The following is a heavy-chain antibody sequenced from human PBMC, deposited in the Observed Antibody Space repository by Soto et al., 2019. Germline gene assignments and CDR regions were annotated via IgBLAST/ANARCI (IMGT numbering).Heavy chain of an antibody. CDR2: FDPEDGET. D-gene: IGHD5-12*01. Sequence: ASVKVSCKVSGYTLTELSMHWVRQAPGKGLEWMGGFDPEDGETIYAQKFQGRVTMTEDTSTDTAYMELSSLRSEDTAVYYCATLALTEWLRINDYWGQGTLVTVSS. CDR1: GYTLTELS. V-gene: IGHV1-24*01. J-gene: IGHJ4*02. CDR3: ATLALTEWLRINDY.